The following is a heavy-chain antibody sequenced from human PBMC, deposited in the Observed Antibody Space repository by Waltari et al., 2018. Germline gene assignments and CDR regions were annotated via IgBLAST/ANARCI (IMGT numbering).Heavy chain of an antibody. CDR3: ARQRGYGDYPNYYYYYYMDV. Sequence: EVQLVQSGAEVKKPGESLKISCKGSGYSFTSYWIGWVRQMPGKGLEWMGIIYLGDADTRYSPAFQGQVTSSADKSISTAYLQWSSLKASDTAMYYCARQRGYGDYPNYYYYYYMDVWGKGTTVTVSS. D-gene: IGHD4-17*01. J-gene: IGHJ6*03. CDR2: IYLGDADT. CDR1: GYSFTSYW. V-gene: IGHV5-51*01.